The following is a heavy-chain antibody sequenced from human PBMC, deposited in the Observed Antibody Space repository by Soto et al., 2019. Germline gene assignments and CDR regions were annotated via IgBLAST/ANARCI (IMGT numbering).Heavy chain of an antibody. V-gene: IGHV4-34*01. D-gene: IGHD2-2*01. CDR1: GGSFSGYY. CDR2: INHSGST. Sequence: SETLSLTCAVYGGSFSGYYWSWIRQPLGKGLEWIGEINHSGSTNYNPSLKSRVTISVDTSKNQFSLKLSSVTAADTAVYYCARVYCSSTSCYVGWFDPWGQGTLVTVSS. CDR3: ARVYCSSTSCYVGWFDP. J-gene: IGHJ5*02.